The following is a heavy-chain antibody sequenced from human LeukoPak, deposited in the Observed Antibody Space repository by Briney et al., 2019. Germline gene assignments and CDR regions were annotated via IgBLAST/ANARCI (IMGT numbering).Heavy chain of an antibody. CDR3: ARVRSSSGCLWFDP. V-gene: IGHV4-4*07. CDR1: GGSISSNY. CDR2: IYTSGST. J-gene: IGHJ5*02. Sequence: SDTLSLTRTVPGGSISSNYWSWIRQPAGKGLEWIGRIYTSGSTNYNPSLKSRVTMSVDTSKNQFPLKLSSVTAADTAVYYCARVRSSSGCLWFDPWGQGTLVSVSS. D-gene: IGHD6-19*01.